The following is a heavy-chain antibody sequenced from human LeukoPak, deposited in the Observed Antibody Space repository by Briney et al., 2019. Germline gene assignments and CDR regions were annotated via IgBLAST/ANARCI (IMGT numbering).Heavy chain of an antibody. CDR3: ARGFSSDSFDY. CDR1: GGTFSSYA. V-gene: IGHV1-69*13. Sequence: ASVKVSCKASGGTFSSYAISWVRQAPGQGLEWMGGFIPIFGTANYAQKFQGRVTITADESTSTAYMELSSLRSEDTAVYYCARGFSSDSFDYWGQGTLVTVSS. CDR2: FIPIFGTA. J-gene: IGHJ4*01. D-gene: IGHD3-22*01.